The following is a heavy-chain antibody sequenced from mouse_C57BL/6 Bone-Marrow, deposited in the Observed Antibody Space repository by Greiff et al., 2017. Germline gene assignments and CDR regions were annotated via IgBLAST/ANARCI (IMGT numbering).Heavy chain of an antibody. CDR2: IRNKANGYTT. Sequence: EVQLQESGGGLVQPGGSLSLSCAASGFTFTDYYMSWVRQPPGKALEWLGFIRNKANGYTTEYSASVKGRVTISRDNSQSILYLQMNALRAEDSATYYCARGHYGSSSDFDYWGQGTTLTVSS. CDR3: ARGHYGSSSDFDY. V-gene: IGHV7-3*01. D-gene: IGHD1-1*01. J-gene: IGHJ2*01. CDR1: GFTFTDYY.